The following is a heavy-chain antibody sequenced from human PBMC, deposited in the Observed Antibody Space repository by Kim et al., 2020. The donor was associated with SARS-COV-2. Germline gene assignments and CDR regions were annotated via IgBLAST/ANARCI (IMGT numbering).Heavy chain of an antibody. CDR3: ARARIAVAGTEGYYFDY. Sequence: VKGRFHISRENAKNTLYLQMNSLGAEDTAVYYCARARIAVAGTEGYYFDYWGQGTLVTVSS. D-gene: IGHD6-19*01. J-gene: IGHJ4*02. V-gene: IGHV3-11*05.